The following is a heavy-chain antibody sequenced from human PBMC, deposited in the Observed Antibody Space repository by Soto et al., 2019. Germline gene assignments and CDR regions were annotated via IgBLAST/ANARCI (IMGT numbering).Heavy chain of an antibody. D-gene: IGHD2-15*01. CDR3: AHVLVVGANYGMDV. J-gene: IGHJ6*02. CDR1: GFSLSTSGVG. Sequence: QITLKESGPTLVKPTQTLTLTCTFSGFSLSTSGVGVGWIRQPPGKSLEWLALIYWDDDKRYSPSLTSRLTITKDTSKNQVVLTMTNMDPVDTATYYCAHVLVVGANYGMDVWGQGTTVTVSS. V-gene: IGHV2-5*02. CDR2: IYWDDDK.